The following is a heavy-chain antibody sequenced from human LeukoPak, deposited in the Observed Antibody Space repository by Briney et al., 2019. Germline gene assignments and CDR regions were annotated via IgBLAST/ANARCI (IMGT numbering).Heavy chain of an antibody. J-gene: IGHJ4*02. V-gene: IGHV4-59*08. CDR2: IYYSGST. D-gene: IGHD1-26*01. CDR1: GGSISSYY. CDR3: ARHVWEQGDYFDY. Sequence: PSETLSLTCTVSGGSISSYYWSWIRQPPGKGLEWIGYIYYSGSTNYNPSLKSRVTISVDMSKNQFSLKLSSVTAADTAVYYCARHVWEQGDYFDYWGQGTLVTVSS.